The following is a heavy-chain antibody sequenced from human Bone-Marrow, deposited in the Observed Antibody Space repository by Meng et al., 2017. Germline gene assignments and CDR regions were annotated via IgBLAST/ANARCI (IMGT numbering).Heavy chain of an antibody. CDR2: IYSGGST. CDR1: GFTVSSNY. CDR3: ARETSSSGGFDY. D-gene: IGHD6-6*01. J-gene: IGHJ4*02. Sequence: GESLKLSCAASGFTVSSNYMSWVRQAPGKGLEWVSVIYSGGSTYYADSVKGRVTISRDKSKNTLYLQMNSLRAEDTAVYYCARETSSSGGFDYWGQGTLVTVSS. V-gene: IGHV3-53*01.